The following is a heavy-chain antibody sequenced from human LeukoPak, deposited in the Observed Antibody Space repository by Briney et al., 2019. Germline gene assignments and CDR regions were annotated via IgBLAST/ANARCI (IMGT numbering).Heavy chain of an antibody. V-gene: IGHV1-8*01. CDR1: GYTFTNYD. CDR3: AKGGSDLTVVVVPASDWFDP. Sequence: ASVKVSCKASGYTFTNYDINWVRQATGQGLEWMGWMNPNNGNSGYAEKFQGRITMTRDTSIGTAYMELSGLRSEDTAVYYCAKGGSDLTVVVVPASDWFDPWGQGTQVTVSS. D-gene: IGHD2-15*01. J-gene: IGHJ5*02. CDR2: MNPNNGNS.